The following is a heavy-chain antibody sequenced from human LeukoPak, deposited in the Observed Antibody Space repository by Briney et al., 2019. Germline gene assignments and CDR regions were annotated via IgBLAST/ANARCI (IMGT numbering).Heavy chain of an antibody. J-gene: IGHJ6*02. V-gene: IGHV3-15*01. D-gene: IGHD5-12*01. CDR1: GFTFSHAW. CDR2: IKSKTDGGTM. Sequence: PGGSLRLSCKASGFTFSHAWMTWVRRAPGKGLEWVGRIKSKTDGGTMDYAAPVKGRFTISRDESESTVYLRMNSLKTEDTAVYYCTTDDYSGYVPWYYGLDVWGQGTTLTV. CDR3: TTDDYSGYVPWYYGLDV.